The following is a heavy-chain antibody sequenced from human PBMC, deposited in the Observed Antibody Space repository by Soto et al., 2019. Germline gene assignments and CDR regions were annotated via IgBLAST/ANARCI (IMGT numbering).Heavy chain of an antibody. CDR2: ISGSGGST. CDR1: GFTFSTYA. CDR3: AKMLVREGQWLVNYYYGMDV. V-gene: IGHV3-23*01. Sequence: GGSLRLSCAASGFTFSTYAMSWLRQPPGTGLEWVSAISGSGGSTYYADSVKGRFTISRDNSTKTPYLQLNSLGAEDRALYYCAKMLVREGQWLVNYYYGMDVWGQGSTVTVSS. J-gene: IGHJ6*02. D-gene: IGHD6-19*01.